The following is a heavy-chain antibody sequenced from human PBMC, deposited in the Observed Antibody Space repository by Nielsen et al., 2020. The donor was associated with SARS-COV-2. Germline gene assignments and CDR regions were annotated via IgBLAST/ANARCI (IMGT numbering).Heavy chain of an antibody. CDR2: ITPIFGTT. Sequence: ASVKVSCKASGYTFTAYAIHWVRQDPGQRLEWMGGITPIFGTTNYAQNFHGRLTILADASTRTIYMDLSALRSEDTAVYYCVEEGGSYSLDHWGQGTLVTVSS. D-gene: IGHD2-15*01. CDR1: GYTFTAYA. V-gene: IGHV1-3*01. CDR3: VEEGGSYSLDH. J-gene: IGHJ4*02.